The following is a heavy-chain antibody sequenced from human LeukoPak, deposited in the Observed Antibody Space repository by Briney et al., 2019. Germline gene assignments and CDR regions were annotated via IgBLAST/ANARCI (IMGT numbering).Heavy chain of an antibody. CDR1: GDSFSSNSAA. CDR2: TYYRSKWYS. Sequence: SQTLSLTCAISGDSFSSNSAAWNWLRQSPSRGLEWLGRTYYRSKWYSDYAVSVKSRITINPDTSKNQFSLQLNSVTPEDTAVYYCARERFLWAGDHWYFDLWGRGTLVTVSS. D-gene: IGHD6-19*01. J-gene: IGHJ2*01. CDR3: ARERFLWAGDHWYFDL. V-gene: IGHV6-1*01.